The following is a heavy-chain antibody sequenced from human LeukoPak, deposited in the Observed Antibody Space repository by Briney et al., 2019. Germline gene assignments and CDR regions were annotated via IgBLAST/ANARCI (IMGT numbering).Heavy chain of an antibody. V-gene: IGHV4-30-4*01. Sequence: PSETLSPTCTVSGGSISSWDYYWSWIRQPPGKGLEWIGYIHSSGSTYYNPSLKSRVTISVDTSKNQFSLRLSSVTAADTAVYYCATKPNGDYYFDYWGQGTLVTVSS. CDR1: GGSISSWDYY. CDR3: ATKPNGDYYFDY. D-gene: IGHD4-17*01. CDR2: IHSSGST. J-gene: IGHJ4*02.